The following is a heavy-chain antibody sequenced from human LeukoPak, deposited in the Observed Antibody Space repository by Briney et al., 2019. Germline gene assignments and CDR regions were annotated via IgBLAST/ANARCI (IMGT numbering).Heavy chain of an antibody. CDR1: GGSISNTNYY. D-gene: IGHD4-23*01. J-gene: IGHJ4*02. Sequence: PSETLSLTCTVSGGSISNTNYYWAWIRQPPGRGLEWIGSIYYTGTTFDNPSLKSRVTISVDTSKNQLSLKLTSVTAADTAMYYCARVPTVITPLAPYFDYWGQGTLVTVSS. CDR3: ARVPTVITPLAPYFDY. CDR2: IYYTGTT. V-gene: IGHV4-39*07.